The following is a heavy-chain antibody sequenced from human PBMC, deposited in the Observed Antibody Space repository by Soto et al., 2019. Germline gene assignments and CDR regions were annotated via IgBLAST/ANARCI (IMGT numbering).Heavy chain of an antibody. D-gene: IGHD6-13*01. J-gene: IGHJ5*02. Sequence: QLQLQESGPGLVKPSETLSLTCTVSGGSISSSSYYWGWIRQPPGKGLEWIGSIYYSGSTYYNPSLKSRVTISVDTSKNQFSLKLSSVTAADTAVYYCARLRGYPNWFDPWGQGTLVTVSS. CDR3: ARLRGYPNWFDP. CDR2: IYYSGST. V-gene: IGHV4-39*01. CDR1: GGSISSSSYY.